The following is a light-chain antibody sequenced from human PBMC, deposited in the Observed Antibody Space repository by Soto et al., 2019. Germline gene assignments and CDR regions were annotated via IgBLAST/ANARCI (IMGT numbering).Light chain of an antibody. CDR1: QDIGNY. Sequence: DIQMTQSPSSLSASVGDRLTITCRASQDIGNYLAWYQQKPGKAPKLLITAASTLQSGVPSRFSGSGSGTDFTLTITSLQPEDVATYYCQKYNSAPYTVAQGTKVDIK. V-gene: IGKV1-27*01. J-gene: IGKJ2*01. CDR2: AAS. CDR3: QKYNSAPYT.